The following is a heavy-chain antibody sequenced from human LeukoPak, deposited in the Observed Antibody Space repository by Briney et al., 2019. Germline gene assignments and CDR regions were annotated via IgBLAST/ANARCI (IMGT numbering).Heavy chain of an antibody. CDR1: GGSITSKN. Sequence: SETLSLTCTVSGGSITSKNWSCVRQSAGTGLEWIGRIYGSGITDYNPSLKSRVTMSLDTSRKQFSLRLTSVTAADTAVYYCARLKFYDSTGYSPGYYIDFWGKGTTVSVFS. V-gene: IGHV4-4*07. D-gene: IGHD3-22*01. CDR2: IYGSGIT. CDR3: ARLKFYDSTGYSPGYYIDF. J-gene: IGHJ6*03.